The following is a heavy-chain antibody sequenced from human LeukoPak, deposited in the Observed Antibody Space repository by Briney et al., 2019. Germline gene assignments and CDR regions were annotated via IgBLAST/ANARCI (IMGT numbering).Heavy chain of an antibody. CDR1: GFTFSSFW. J-gene: IGHJ4*02. D-gene: IGHD6-19*01. CDR2: ISGSGGST. Sequence: GGSLRLSCVASGFTFSSFWMSWVRQAPGKGLEWVSAISGSGGSTYYADSVKGRFTISRDNSKNTLYLQMNSLRAEDTAVYYCAKQQWLVLVWGQGTLVTVSS. V-gene: IGHV3-23*01. CDR3: AKQQWLVLV.